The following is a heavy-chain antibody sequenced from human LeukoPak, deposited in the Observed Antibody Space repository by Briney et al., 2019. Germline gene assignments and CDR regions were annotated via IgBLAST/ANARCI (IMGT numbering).Heavy chain of an antibody. Sequence: PSETLSLTCTVSGGSISSSSYYWGWIRQPPGKGLAWIGSIYYSGSTYYNPSLKSRVTISVDTSKNQFSLKLSSVTAADTAVYYCARLGYSGYDWNWGQGTLVTVSS. D-gene: IGHD5-12*01. V-gene: IGHV4-39*01. J-gene: IGHJ4*02. CDR1: GGSISSSSYY. CDR3: ARLGYSGYDWN. CDR2: IYYSGST.